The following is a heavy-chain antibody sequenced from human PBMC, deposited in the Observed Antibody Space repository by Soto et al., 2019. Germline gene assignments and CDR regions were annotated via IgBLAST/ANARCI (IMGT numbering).Heavy chain of an antibody. CDR1: GFSLSTSGVG. Sequence: QITLKESGPTLVKPTQTLTLTCTFSGFSLSTSGVGVGWIRQPPGKALEWLALIYWDDDERYSPSLKSRLTLTKDTSKNQVVLTMTNMDPVDTATYYCAHRRAGIVFDYWGQGTLVTVSS. CDR3: AHRRAGIVFDY. J-gene: IGHJ4*02. D-gene: IGHD3-10*01. V-gene: IGHV2-5*02. CDR2: IYWDDDE.